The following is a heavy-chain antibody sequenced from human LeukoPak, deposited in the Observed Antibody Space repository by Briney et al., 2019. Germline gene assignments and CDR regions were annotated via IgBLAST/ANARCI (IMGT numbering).Heavy chain of an antibody. Sequence: SETLSLTCAVYGGSFSGYYWSWIRQPPGKGLEWIGEIDHSGSTNYNPSLKSRVTISVDTSKNQFSLKLSSVTAADTAVYYCARGRDKLGYCSSTSCYRQYNWFDPWGQGTLVTVSS. J-gene: IGHJ5*02. CDR1: GGSFSGYY. CDR2: IDHSGST. D-gene: IGHD2-2*02. V-gene: IGHV4-34*01. CDR3: ARGRDKLGYCSSTSCYRQYNWFDP.